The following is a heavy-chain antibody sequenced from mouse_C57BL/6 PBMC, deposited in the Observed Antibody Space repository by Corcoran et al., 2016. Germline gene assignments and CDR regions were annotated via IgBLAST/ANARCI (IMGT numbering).Heavy chain of an antibody. J-gene: IGHJ4*01. CDR2: IYPRDGST. V-gene: IGHV1-85*01. D-gene: IGHD1-1*01. CDR1: GYTFTSYD. CDR3: APLYYGSSYPYAMDY. Sequence: QVQLQQSGPELVKPGASVKLSCKASGYTFTSYDINWVKQRPGQGLEWIGWIYPRDGSTKYNEKFKGKATLTVDTSSSTAYMELHSLTSEDSAVYFCAPLYYGSSYPYAMDYWGQGTSVTVSS.